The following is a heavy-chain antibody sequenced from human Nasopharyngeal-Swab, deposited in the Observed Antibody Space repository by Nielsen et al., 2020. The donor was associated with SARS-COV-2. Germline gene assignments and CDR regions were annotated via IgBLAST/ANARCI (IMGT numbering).Heavy chain of an antibody. Sequence: ASVKVSCKASGYTFTDYYMHWVRQAPGQGLEWMGRINPNSGGTNYAQKFQGRVTMTRDTSISTVYMELSRLRSDDTAVYYCARVSYSNYDYWGQGTLVTFSS. D-gene: IGHD4-11*01. J-gene: IGHJ4*02. CDR1: GYTFTDYY. CDR3: ARVSYSNYDY. CDR2: INPNSGGT. V-gene: IGHV1-2*06.